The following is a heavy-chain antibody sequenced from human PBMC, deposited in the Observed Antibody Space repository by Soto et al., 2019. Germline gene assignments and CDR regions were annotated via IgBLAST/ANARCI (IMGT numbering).Heavy chain of an antibody. J-gene: IGHJ6*03. CDR1: GFTFSSYG. Sequence: GGSLRLSCAASGFTFSSYGMHWVRQAPGKGLEWVAVISYDGSNKYYADSVKGRFTISRDNSKNTLYLQMNSLRAEDTAVYYFAKDLNSSPAYYKDVWGKGTTVTVSS. CDR2: ISYDGSNK. CDR3: AKDLNSSPAYYKDV. V-gene: IGHV3-30*18. D-gene: IGHD6-13*01.